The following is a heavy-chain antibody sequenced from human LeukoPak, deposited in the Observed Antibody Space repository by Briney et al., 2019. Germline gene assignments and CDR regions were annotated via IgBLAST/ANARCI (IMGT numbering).Heavy chain of an antibody. J-gene: IGHJ3*02. CDR3: AREGHCSTTSCALDAIEI. V-gene: IGHV3-48*01. CDR1: GFTLSSYS. D-gene: IGHD2-2*01. CDR2: ISSSSGTI. Sequence: GGSLRLSCATSGFTLSSYSMNWVRQAPGKGLEWVSYISSSSGTIYYADSVKGRFTISRDNAKNSLSLQMNSLRAEDTAVYYCAREGHCSTTSCALDAIEIWGQGTLVAVSS.